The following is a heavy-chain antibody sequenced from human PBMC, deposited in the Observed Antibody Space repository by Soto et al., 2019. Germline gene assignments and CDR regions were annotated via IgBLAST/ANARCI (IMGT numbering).Heavy chain of an antibody. CDR3: ARDSSASATSYSFDY. V-gene: IGHV1-46*01. J-gene: IGHJ4*02. Sequence: ASVKVSCKASGYKFINHYIHWVRQAPGVGLEWMGIINPNGGGTDYAQKFQGRVTMTTDTYASTVHMELSSLRSEDTAVYFCARDSSASATSYSFDYWGQGTLVTGSS. D-gene: IGHD3-10*01. CDR2: INPNGGGT. CDR1: GYKFINHY.